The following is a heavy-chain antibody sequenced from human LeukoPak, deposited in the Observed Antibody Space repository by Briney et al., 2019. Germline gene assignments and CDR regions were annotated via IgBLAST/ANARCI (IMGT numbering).Heavy chain of an antibody. J-gene: IGHJ4*02. CDR2: ISYDGSNK. CDR1: GFTFSSYG. V-gene: IGHV3-30*18. D-gene: IGHD5-18*01. Sequence: GGSLRLPCAASGFTFSSYGMHWVRQAPGKGLEWVAVISYDGSNKYYADSVKGRFTISRDNSKNTLYLQMNSLRAEDTAVYYCAKPRGYSYGTRGGLAYWGQGTLVTVSS. CDR3: AKPRGYSYGTRGGLAY.